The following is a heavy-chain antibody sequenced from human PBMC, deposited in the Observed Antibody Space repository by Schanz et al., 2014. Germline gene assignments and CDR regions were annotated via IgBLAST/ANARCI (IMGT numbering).Heavy chain of an antibody. CDR3: VRDTDYHFDY. V-gene: IGHV3-74*01. CDR2: TSNDGSFT. D-gene: IGHD4-17*01. Sequence: EMQLVESGGGLVQPGGSLRLSCVGSGFTFSSYGMSWVRQAPGKGLEWVSRTSNDGSFTTFADSVKGRFTISRDNAKNTLYLQMNSLRAEDTAVYYCVRDTDYHFDYWGQGTLVTVSS. J-gene: IGHJ4*02. CDR1: GFTFSSYG.